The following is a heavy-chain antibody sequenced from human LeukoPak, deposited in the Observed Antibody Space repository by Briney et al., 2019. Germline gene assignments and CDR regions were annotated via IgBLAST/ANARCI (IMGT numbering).Heavy chain of an antibody. CDR2: INHSGSA. CDR3: ARGRYYDSSGSFDY. V-gene: IGHV4-34*01. D-gene: IGHD3-22*01. J-gene: IGHJ4*02. CDR1: GGSFSGYY. Sequence: SETLSLTCAVYGGSFSGYYWSWIRQPPGKGLEWIGEINHSGSANYNPSLKSRATISVDTSKNQFSLKLSSVTAADTAVYYCARGRYYDSSGSFDYWGQGTLVTVSS.